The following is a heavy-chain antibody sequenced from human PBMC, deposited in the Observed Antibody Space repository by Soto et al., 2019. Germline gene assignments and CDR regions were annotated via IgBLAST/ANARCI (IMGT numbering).Heavy chain of an antibody. J-gene: IGHJ4*02. CDR3: ARSWGYCSSTSCYGGGYYFDY. V-gene: IGHV1-18*01. Sequence: GASVKVSCKASGYTFTSYGISWVRQAPGQGLEWMGWISAYNGNTNYAQKLQGRVTMTTDTSTSTAYMELRSLRSDDTAVYYCARSWGYCSSTSCYGGGYYFDYWGQGTLVTVSS. CDR1: GYTFTSYG. CDR2: ISAYNGNT. D-gene: IGHD2-2*01.